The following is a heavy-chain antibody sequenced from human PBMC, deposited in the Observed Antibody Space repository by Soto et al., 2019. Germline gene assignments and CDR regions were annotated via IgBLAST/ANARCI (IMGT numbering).Heavy chain of an antibody. CDR1: GYSFTSYW. V-gene: IGHV5-51*01. CDR2: IYPGDSDT. D-gene: IGHD2-15*01. Sequence: GESLKISCKGSGYSFTSYWIGWVRQMPGKGLEWMGIIYPGDSDTRYSPSFQGQVTISADKSISTAYLQWSSLKASDTAMYYCASLEKYCSCGCCVNHYYYGMYVWGQGTTVTVSS. J-gene: IGHJ6*02. CDR3: ASLEKYCSCGCCVNHYYYGMYV.